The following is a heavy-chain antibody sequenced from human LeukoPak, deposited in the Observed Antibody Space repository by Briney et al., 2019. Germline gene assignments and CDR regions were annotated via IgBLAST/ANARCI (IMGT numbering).Heavy chain of an antibody. Sequence: KPSETLSLTCTVSGGSISSSSYYWGWIRQPPGKGLEWIGSIYYSGSTYYNPSLKSRVTISVDTSKNQFSLKLGSVTAADTAVYYCARGGVQQLVPLTGFDYWGQGTLVTVSS. CDR3: ARGGVQQLVPLTGFDY. CDR1: GGSISSSSYY. V-gene: IGHV4-39*07. D-gene: IGHD6-13*01. CDR2: IYYSGST. J-gene: IGHJ4*02.